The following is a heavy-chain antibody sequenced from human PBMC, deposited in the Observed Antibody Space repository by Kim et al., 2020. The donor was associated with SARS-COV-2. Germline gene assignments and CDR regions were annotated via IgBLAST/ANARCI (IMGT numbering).Heavy chain of an antibody. CDR1: GFTFSSYA. Sequence: GGSLRLSCAASGFTFSSYAMSWVRQAPGKGLEGVSAISGSGGSTYYADSVKGRFTISRDNSKNTLYLQRNSLRAEDTAVYYCAKEVSFITIFGVVNRGGMDVWGQGTTVTVSS. J-gene: IGHJ6*02. CDR3: AKEVSFITIFGVVNRGGMDV. CDR2: ISGSGGST. D-gene: IGHD3-3*01. V-gene: IGHV3-23*01.